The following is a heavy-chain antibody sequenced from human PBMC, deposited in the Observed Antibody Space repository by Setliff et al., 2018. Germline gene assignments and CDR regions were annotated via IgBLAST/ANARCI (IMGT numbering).Heavy chain of an antibody. CDR1: GGTFRSYG. D-gene: IGHD5-18*01. J-gene: IGHJ6*03. V-gene: IGHV1-69*05. Sequence: SVKVSCKASGGTFRSYGTSWVRQAPGQGLEWMGGTIPSFGSTNYAQKFQDRVTIITDESTSTAYMELSSLTSADTAVYYCAREGVDTRSSTDYRYYMDVWGKGTTVTVSS. CDR2: TIPSFGST. CDR3: AREGVDTRSSTDYRYYMDV.